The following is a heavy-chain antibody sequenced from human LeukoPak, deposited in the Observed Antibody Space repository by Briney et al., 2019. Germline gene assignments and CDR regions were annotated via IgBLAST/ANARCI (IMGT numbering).Heavy chain of an antibody. CDR1: GCTISSYY. D-gene: IGHD3-9*01. CDR3: AGMYYDILTGQSDY. J-gene: IGHJ4*02. Sequence: SESLSLTCTASGCTISSYYWSWIRQPAGKGLEWIGRIYTSGSTNYNPSLKSRVTMSVDTSKNQFSLKLSSVTAADTAVYYCAGMYYDILTGQSDYWGQGTLVTVSS. V-gene: IGHV4-4*07. CDR2: IYTSGST.